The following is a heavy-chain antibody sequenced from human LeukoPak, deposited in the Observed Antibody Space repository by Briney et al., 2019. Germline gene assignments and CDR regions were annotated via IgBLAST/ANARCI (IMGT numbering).Heavy chain of an antibody. D-gene: IGHD6-13*01. CDR1: GFTFSFYA. V-gene: IGHV3-23*01. J-gene: IGHJ4*02. CDR2: ITSSGNTT. CDR3: AKVGDDSSSWYLGPTTLDY. Sequence: GGSLRVSCAASGFTFSFYAMSWVRQAPGKGLEWVAGITSSGNTTYYADPVKGRFTISRDNSRNILYLQMNSLRAEDTAVYYCAKVGDDSSSWYLGPTTLDYWGQGTLVTVSS.